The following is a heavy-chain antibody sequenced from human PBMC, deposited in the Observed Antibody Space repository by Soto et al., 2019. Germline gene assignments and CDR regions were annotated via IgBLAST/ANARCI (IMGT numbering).Heavy chain of an antibody. Sequence: QVQLVQSGAEVKKPGASVKVSCKASGYTFASFGVNWVRQAPGQGLEWMGWISAYDGNINYAQRFQGRVTMTTDTSTTTAYMELTSLRSDDTAVYYCARPLDYYYYAMDVWGQGTTVTVSS. CDR3: ARPLDYYYYAMDV. CDR2: ISAYDGNI. J-gene: IGHJ6*02. CDR1: GYTFASFG. V-gene: IGHV1-18*01.